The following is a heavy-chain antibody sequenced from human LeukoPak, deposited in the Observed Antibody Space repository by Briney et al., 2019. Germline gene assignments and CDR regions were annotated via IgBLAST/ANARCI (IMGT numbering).Heavy chain of an antibody. CDR2: NYYSGST. D-gene: IGHD3-3*01. Sequence: SETLSLTCTVSGGSISSYYWSWIRQPPGKGLESIGCNYYSGSTNYNPSLKGRVTISVDTSKNQFSLKLSSVTAADTAVYYCARGRYDFWSGRASFDPWGQGTLVTVSS. CDR1: GGSISSYY. J-gene: IGHJ5*02. V-gene: IGHV4-59*01. CDR3: ARGRYDFWSGRASFDP.